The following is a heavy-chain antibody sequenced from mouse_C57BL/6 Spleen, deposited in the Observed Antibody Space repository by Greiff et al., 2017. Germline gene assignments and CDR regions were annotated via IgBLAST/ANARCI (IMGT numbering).Heavy chain of an antibody. J-gene: IGHJ2*01. Sequence: VQLQESGAELVKPGASVKISCKASGYAFSSYWMNWVKQRPGKGLEWIGQIYPGDGDTNYNGKFKGKATLTADKSSSTAYMQLSSLTSEDSAVYFCARGDYYGSSLLDYWGQGTTLTVSS. D-gene: IGHD1-1*01. CDR3: ARGDYYGSSLLDY. V-gene: IGHV1-80*01. CDR1: GYAFSSYW. CDR2: IYPGDGDT.